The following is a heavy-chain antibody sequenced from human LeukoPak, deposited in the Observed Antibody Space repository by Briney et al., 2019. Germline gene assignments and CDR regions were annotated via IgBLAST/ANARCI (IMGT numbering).Heavy chain of an antibody. D-gene: IGHD3-10*02. V-gene: IGHV4-59*10. CDR3: ARAVTMSYYYYYMDV. J-gene: IGHJ6*03. CDR2: IYTSGST. Sequence: PSETLSLTCAVYGGSISSYYWSWIRQPAGKGLEWIGRIYTSGSTNYNPSLKSRVTMSVDTSKNQFSLKLSSVTAADTAVYYCARAVTMSYYYYYMDVWGKGTTVTVSS. CDR1: GGSISSYY.